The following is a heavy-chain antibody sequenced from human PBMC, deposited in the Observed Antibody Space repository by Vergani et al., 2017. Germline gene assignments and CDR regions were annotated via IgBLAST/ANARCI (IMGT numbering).Heavy chain of an antibody. J-gene: IGHJ5*01. V-gene: IGHV3-21*01. CDR1: GFTFSHYS. Sequence: EVQMVESGGGLVKPGGSLRLSCVASGFTFSHYSMNWVRQAPGKGLEWVSSISGNNDDVYYADSVKGRFTISRDNAKNSLYLDMSSLRAEDTAVYYCVRTEYCTGIACNTRFDSWGQGALVTVSS. D-gene: IGHD2-8*02. CDR2: ISGNNDDV. CDR3: VRTEYCTGIACNTRFDS.